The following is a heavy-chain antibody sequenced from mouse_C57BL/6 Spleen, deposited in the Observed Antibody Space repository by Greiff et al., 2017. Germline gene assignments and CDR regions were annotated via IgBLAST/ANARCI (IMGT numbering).Heavy chain of an antibody. CDR3: TNITTVGGYYAMDY. Sequence: VKLMESGAELVRPGASVTLSCKASGYTFTDYEMHWVKQTPVHGLEWIGAIDPETGGTAYNQKFKGKAILTADKSSSTAYMELRSLTSEDSAVYYCTNITTVGGYYAMDYWGQGTSVTVSS. CDR1: GYTFTDYE. V-gene: IGHV1-15*01. J-gene: IGHJ4*01. CDR2: IDPETGGT. D-gene: IGHD1-1*01.